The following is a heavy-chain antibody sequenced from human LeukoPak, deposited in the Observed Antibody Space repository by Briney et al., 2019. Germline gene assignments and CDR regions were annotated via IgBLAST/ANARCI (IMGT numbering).Heavy chain of an antibody. Sequence: ASVKVSCKASGYPFIGNYIHWVRQAPGQGLEWMGWINPNSGGTQYSQKFQGRVTLTRDTSITTGYMELSGLTSDDTAVYYCARPLLWWPQVGYFDYWGQGTLVTVSS. CDR2: INPNSGGT. V-gene: IGHV1-2*02. J-gene: IGHJ4*02. CDR1: GYPFIGNY. CDR3: ARPLLWWPQVGYFDY. D-gene: IGHD4/OR15-4a*01.